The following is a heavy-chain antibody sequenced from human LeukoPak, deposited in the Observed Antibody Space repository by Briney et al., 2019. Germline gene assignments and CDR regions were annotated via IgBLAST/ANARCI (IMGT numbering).Heavy chain of an antibody. D-gene: IGHD3-3*01. J-gene: IGHJ4*02. V-gene: IGHV1-69*13. Sequence: ASVKVSCKASGGTFSSYAISWVRQAPGQGLEWMGGIIPIFGTANYAQKFQGRVTITADESTSTAYMELSSLRSEDTAVYYCARVRDRYDFWSGGLDYWGQGTPVTVSS. CDR1: GGTFSSYA. CDR3: ARVRDRYDFWSGGLDY. CDR2: IIPIFGTA.